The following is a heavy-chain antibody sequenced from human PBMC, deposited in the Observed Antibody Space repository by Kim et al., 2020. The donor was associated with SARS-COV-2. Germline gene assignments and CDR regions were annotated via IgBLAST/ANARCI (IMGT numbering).Heavy chain of an antibody. CDR2: ISAYNGNT. D-gene: IGHD3-10*01. J-gene: IGHJ3*02. Sequence: ASVKVSCKASGYTFTSYGISWVRQAPGHGLAWMGWISAYNGNTNYAQKLQGRVTMTTDTSTSTAYMELRSLRSDDTAVYYCASSRIHITMVRGVIIGAFDIWGQVTMVTVSS. V-gene: IGHV1-18*04. CDR1: GYTFTSYG. CDR3: ASSRIHITMVRGVIIGAFDI.